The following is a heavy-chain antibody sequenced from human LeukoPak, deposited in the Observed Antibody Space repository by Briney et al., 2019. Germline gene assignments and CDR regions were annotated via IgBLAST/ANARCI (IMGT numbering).Heavy chain of an antibody. V-gene: IGHV3-33*01. Sequence: GGSLRLSCAASGFTFSSYGMHWVCQAPGRGLEWVTFIWFDSRNKYYVDSVEGRFTVSRDNSQSTLFLQMNSLTAEDTAVYYCARDNSWYFDYWGQGTLVTVSS. CDR3: ARDNSWYFDY. D-gene: IGHD6-13*01. CDR2: IWFDSRNK. CDR1: GFTFSSYG. J-gene: IGHJ4*02.